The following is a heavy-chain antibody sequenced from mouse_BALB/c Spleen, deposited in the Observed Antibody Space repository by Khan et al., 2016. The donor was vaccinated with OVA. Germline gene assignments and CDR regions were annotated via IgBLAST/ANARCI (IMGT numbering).Heavy chain of an antibody. V-gene: IGHV1-76*01. CDR1: GYTFTSYW. CDR3: ASEEALYYFDY. Sequence: QVQLKQSGAELVRPGTSVELSCKTSGYTFTSYWIHWVRQRTGQGLEWIARIYPGTDNTYYNEKLKDRATLTADRSSSTAYMQLNSLKSEDSAVYFCASEEALYYFDYWGQGTTLTVSS. D-gene: IGHD3-2*02. CDR2: IYPGTDNT. J-gene: IGHJ2*01.